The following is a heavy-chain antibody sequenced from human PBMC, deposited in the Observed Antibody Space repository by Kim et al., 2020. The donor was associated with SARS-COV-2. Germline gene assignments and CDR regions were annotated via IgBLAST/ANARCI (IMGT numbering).Heavy chain of an antibody. Sequence: GGSLRLSCAASVFTFRSYSMNCVRQAPGKGLEWVSYISSSSSTIYYADSVKGRFTISRDNAKNSLYLQMNSLRDEDTAVYYCARDCGGDCFFGDAFDIWGQGTMVTVSS. V-gene: IGHV3-48*02. CDR2: ISSSSSTI. CDR1: VFTFRSYS. J-gene: IGHJ3*02. D-gene: IGHD2-21*01. CDR3: ARDCGGDCFFGDAFDI.